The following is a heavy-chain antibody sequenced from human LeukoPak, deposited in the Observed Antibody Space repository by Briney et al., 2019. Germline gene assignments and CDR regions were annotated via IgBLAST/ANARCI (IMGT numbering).Heavy chain of an antibody. V-gene: IGHV4-59*05. D-gene: IGHD3-10*01. Sequence: SETLSLTCTVSGGSISSYYWSWIRQPPGKGLEWIGSIYYSGSTYYNPSLKSRVTISVDTSKNQFSLKLSSVTAADTAVYYCARQTMVRGVILYYYYMDVWGKGTTVTISS. J-gene: IGHJ6*03. CDR2: IYYSGST. CDR1: GGSISSYY. CDR3: ARQTMVRGVILYYYYMDV.